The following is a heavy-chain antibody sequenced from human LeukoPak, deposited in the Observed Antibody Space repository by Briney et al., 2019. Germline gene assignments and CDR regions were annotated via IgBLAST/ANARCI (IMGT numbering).Heavy chain of an antibody. CDR2: IYGDGSFT. V-gene: IGHV3-74*01. CDR3: ATDRERDPSVYYLV. J-gene: IGHJ4*02. Sequence: GGSLRLSCAASGFTFSNFWMHWVRQALGKGLVWVALIYGDGSFTRYADSVKGRFTISRDNSKNTLFLQINSLRAEDSAVYYCATDRERDPSVYYLVGGQGTLITVSS. CDR1: GFTFSNFW. D-gene: IGHD3-22*01.